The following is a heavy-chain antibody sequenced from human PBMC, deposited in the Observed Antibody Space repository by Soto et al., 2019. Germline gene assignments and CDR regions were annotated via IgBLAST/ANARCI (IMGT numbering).Heavy chain of an antibody. D-gene: IGHD3-3*01. CDR3: ARHLAGFRGGTDAFDI. J-gene: IGHJ3*02. Sequence: ILSCAASGFTFSDYYMIWIRHAPLKGLEWVSYISSSGSTIYYADSVKGRFTISRDNAKNSLYLQMNSLRAEDTAVYYCARHLAGFRGGTDAFDIWGQGTMVTVSS. CDR1: GFTFSDYY. V-gene: IGHV3-11*01. CDR2: ISSSGSTI.